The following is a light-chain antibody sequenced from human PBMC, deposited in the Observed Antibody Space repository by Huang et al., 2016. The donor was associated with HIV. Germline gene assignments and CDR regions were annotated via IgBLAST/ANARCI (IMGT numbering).Light chain of an antibody. CDR3: QQYNKWPPYT. CDR2: GAS. CDR1: ESILRN. Sequence: VMTQSPATLSVSPGERATLSCSASESILRNLAWYQQRPGQPTRLRIYGASVRLPGIPDRFRGSGSGTEFSLTISSLQSEDFAVYYCQQYNKWPPYTYGQGTKLEIK. V-gene: IGKV3-15*01. J-gene: IGKJ2*01.